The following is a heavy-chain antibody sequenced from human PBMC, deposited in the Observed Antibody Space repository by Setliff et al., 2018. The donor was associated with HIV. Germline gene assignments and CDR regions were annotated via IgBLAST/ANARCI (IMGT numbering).Heavy chain of an antibody. CDR1: GFTFSNYS. CDR2: ISSSSSTI. J-gene: IGHJ4*02. D-gene: IGHD2-15*01. Sequence: QAGGSLRLSCAVSGFTFSNYSMSWVRQAPGRGLEWVSYISSSSSTIYYADSVKGRFTISRDNAKNSLYLQMNSLRAEDTAVYYCARGSPYCSDGICHEYFDSWGQGALVTVSS. V-gene: IGHV3-48*01. CDR3: ARGSPYCSDGICHEYFDS.